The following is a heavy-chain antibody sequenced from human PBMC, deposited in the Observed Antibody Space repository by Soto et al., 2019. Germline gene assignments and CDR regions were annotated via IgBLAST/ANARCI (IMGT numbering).Heavy chain of an antibody. V-gene: IGHV3-74*01. CDR1: GFTFSSHW. D-gene: IGHD6-19*01. J-gene: IGHJ4*02. Sequence: GGSLRLSCAASGFTFSSHWMHWVRQAPGKGLVWVSRINSDGSSTSYADSVKGRFTISRDNAKNTLYLQMNSLRAEDTAVYYCARVDSSGWYVFDYWGQGTLVTVSS. CDR2: INSDGSST. CDR3: ARVDSSGWYVFDY.